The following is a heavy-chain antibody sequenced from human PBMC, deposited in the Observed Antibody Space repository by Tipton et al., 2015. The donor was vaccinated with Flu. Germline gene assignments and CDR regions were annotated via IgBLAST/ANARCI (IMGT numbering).Heavy chain of an antibody. CDR1: GFTFRNAW. J-gene: IGHJ4*02. Sequence: SLRLSCAASGFTFRNAWMTWVRQAPGKGLEWVGRVKSRKDGGTTDYAAVVTDRFTISGDDSKDTVTLQMNSLKIEDTAVYYCTAGYGTSDCDFWGQGTLVTVSS. V-gene: IGHV3-15*05. CDR2: VKSRKDGGTT. D-gene: IGHD5-12*01. CDR3: TAGYGTSDCDF.